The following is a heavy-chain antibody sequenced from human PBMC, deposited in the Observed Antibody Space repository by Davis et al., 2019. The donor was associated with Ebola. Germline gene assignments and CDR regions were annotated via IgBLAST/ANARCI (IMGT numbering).Heavy chain of an antibody. Sequence: AASVKVSCKASGYTFTSYGISWVRQAPGQGLEWMGWISAYNGNTNYAQNFQGRVTMTRDTSISTAYMELSRLTSDDTAVYYCARAELPWGQGTLVTVSS. CDR2: ISAYNGNT. D-gene: IGHD1-14*01. J-gene: IGHJ5*02. CDR3: ARAELP. CDR1: GYTFTSYG. V-gene: IGHV1-18*01.